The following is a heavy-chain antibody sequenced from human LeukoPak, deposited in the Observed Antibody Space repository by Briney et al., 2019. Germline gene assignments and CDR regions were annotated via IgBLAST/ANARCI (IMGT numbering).Heavy chain of an antibody. CDR1: GFTFDDYG. Sequence: PGGSLRLSCAASGFTFDDYGMSWVRQAPGKGLEWVSGINWNGGSTGYADSVKGRFTISRDNAKNSLYLQMNSLRAEDTALYYCARDSGSFWALGPSSYWGQGTLVTVSS. CDR2: INWNGGST. V-gene: IGHV3-20*04. CDR3: ARDSGSFWALGPSSY. D-gene: IGHD1-26*01. J-gene: IGHJ4*02.